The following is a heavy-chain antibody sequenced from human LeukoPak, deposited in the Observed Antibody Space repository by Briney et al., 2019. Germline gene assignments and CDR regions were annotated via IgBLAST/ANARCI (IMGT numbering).Heavy chain of an antibody. CDR3: AKDGYYGSVTYPDY. J-gene: IGHJ4*02. V-gene: IGHV3-30*18. CDR2: ISYDGTNK. Sequence: GTSLRLSCVASGFTFSSYGMNWVRQAPGKGLEWVAVISYDGTNKFYVDSLRGRFTISRDNSKNTLYLQMNSLRAEDTAVYYCAKDGYYGSVTYPDYWGQGTLVTVSS. D-gene: IGHD3-10*01. CDR1: GFTFSSYG.